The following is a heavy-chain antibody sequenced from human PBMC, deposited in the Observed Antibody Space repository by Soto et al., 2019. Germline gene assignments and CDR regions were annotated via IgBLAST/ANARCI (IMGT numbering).Heavy chain of an antibody. CDR3: ARVKGGTTRRAFDS. Sequence: SETLSLTCTVSGDSISSGGYYWSWIRQHPGKGLEWIGYIYDNGGAYYSPSLKGRVVISVDRSENQFSLRLSYVTAADTAVYYCARVKGGTTRRAFDSWGQGTLVTVSS. V-gene: IGHV4-31*03. J-gene: IGHJ4*02. CDR2: IYDNGGA. CDR1: GDSISSGGYY. D-gene: IGHD1-7*01.